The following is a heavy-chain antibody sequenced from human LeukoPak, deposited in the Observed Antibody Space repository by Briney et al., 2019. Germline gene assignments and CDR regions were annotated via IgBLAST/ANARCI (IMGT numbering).Heavy chain of an antibody. CDR2: IYYSGST. J-gene: IGHJ5*02. V-gene: IGHV4-59*01. CDR3: ARVVTYYYDSSGYPSGRFDP. D-gene: IGHD3-22*01. CDR1: GGSISSYY. Sequence: SETLSLTCTVSGGSISSYYWSWIRQPPGKGLEWIGYIYYSGSTNYNPSLKSRVTISVDTSKNQFSLKLSSVTAADTAVYYCARVVTYYYDSSGYPSGRFDPWGQGTLVTVSS.